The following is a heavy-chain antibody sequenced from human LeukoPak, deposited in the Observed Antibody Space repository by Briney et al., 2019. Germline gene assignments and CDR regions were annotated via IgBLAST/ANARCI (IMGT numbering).Heavy chain of an antibody. Sequence: PSETLSLTCTVSGDSISSSPYYWGWIRQPPGKGLEWIGSIFYSGSTYYNPSLKSRVTLLVDTSKNQFSLKLTSVTAADTAVYYCATPLDYYGPGGYFDYWGQGTLVTVSS. J-gene: IGHJ4*02. V-gene: IGHV4-39*07. CDR3: ATPLDYYGPGGYFDY. CDR2: IFYSGST. CDR1: GDSISSSPYY. D-gene: IGHD3-10*01.